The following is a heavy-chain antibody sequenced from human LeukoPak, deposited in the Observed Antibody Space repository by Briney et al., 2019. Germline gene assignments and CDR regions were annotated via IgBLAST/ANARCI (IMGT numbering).Heavy chain of an antibody. Sequence: PGGSLRLSCAASGFTFSSYSMNWVRQAPGKGLEWVSSISSSSSYIYYADSVKGRFTISRDNAKNSLYLQMNSLRAEDTAVYYCAKARGSRGRADAFDIWGQGTMVTVSS. J-gene: IGHJ3*02. V-gene: IGHV3-21*01. CDR3: AKARGSRGRADAFDI. CDR1: GFTFSSYS. CDR2: ISSSSSYI. D-gene: IGHD6-13*01.